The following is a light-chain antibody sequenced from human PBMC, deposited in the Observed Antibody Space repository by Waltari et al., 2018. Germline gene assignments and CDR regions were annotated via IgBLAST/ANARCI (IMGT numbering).Light chain of an antibody. J-gene: IGKJ1*01. Sequence: VMTQSPATLSVSPGERVTLSCRASQSVGSSLAWYQQKPGQPPRLLIYDASNRATAIPGRFSGGGSGTEFTLTISSVQSEDSVMYFCHQYNNWHTFGQATKVEIK. CDR2: DAS. V-gene: IGKV3-15*01. CDR1: QSVGSS. CDR3: HQYNNWHT.